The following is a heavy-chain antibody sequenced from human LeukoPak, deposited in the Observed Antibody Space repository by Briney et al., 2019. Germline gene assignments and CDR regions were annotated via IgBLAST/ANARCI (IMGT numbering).Heavy chain of an antibody. CDR3: ARDRLRLGYERTNWFDP. CDR2: INPSGGST. J-gene: IGHJ5*02. CDR1: GYTFTSYY. D-gene: IGHD2-15*01. V-gene: IGHV1-46*01. Sequence: GASVKVSCKASGYTFTSYYMHWVRQAPGQGLEWMGIINPSGGSTSYAQKFQGRVTMTRDMSTSTVYMELSRLRSDDTAVYYCARDRLRLGYERTNWFDPWGQGTLVTVSS.